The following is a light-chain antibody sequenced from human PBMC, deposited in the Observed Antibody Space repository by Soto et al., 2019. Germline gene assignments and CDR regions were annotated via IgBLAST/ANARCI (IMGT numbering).Light chain of an antibody. J-gene: IGKJ1*01. CDR2: KAS. Sequence: DIQMTQSPSPLSASVGDRVTITSRASQTIINWLAWYQQKPGKAPKLLIYKASTLEGEVPSRFSGSGSETEFTLTINSLQPDDSATYYCQQYHTYWWTFGQGTKVDIK. CDR1: QTIINW. V-gene: IGKV1-5*03. CDR3: QQYHTYWWT.